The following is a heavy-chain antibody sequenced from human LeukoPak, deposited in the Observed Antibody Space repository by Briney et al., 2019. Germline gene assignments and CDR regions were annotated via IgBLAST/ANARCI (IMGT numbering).Heavy chain of an antibody. V-gene: IGHV4-34*01. CDR1: GGSFSGYY. Sequence: SETLSLTCAVYGGSFSGYYWSWIRQPPGKGLEWIGEINHSGSTNYNPSLKSRVTISVDTSKNQFSLKLSSVTAADTAVYYCARAWAGAAAGTFGYWGQGTLVTVSS. CDR2: INHSGST. CDR3: ARAWAGAAAGTFGY. J-gene: IGHJ4*02. D-gene: IGHD6-13*01.